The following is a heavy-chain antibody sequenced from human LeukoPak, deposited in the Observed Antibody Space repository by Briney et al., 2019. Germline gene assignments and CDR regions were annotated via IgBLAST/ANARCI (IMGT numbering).Heavy chain of an antibody. V-gene: IGHV3-48*03. CDR1: GFTFSSYE. D-gene: IGHD6-19*01. CDR2: ISSSGSTI. CDR3: ARDIAVAGTLVFDY. J-gene: IGHJ4*02. Sequence: GGSLRLSCAASGFTFSSYEMNWVRQAPGKGLEWVSYISSSGSTIYYADSVKGRFTISRDNAKNSLYLQMNSLRAEDTAVYYCARDIAVAGTLVFDYWGQGTLVTVSS.